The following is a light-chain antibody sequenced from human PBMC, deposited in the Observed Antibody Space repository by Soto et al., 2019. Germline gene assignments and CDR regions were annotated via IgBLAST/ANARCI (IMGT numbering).Light chain of an antibody. CDR2: AAS. J-gene: IGKJ1*01. V-gene: IGKV1-17*01. CDR3: QHYNSYSEA. Sequence: DIQMTQSPSSLSASAGDSVTITCRASPGIRNDLGWYQQKPGKAPKRLIYAASSLQSGIPSRFSGSGSGTEFTLTIGSLQPDDFATYYCQHYNSYSEAFGQGTKVDIK. CDR1: PGIRND.